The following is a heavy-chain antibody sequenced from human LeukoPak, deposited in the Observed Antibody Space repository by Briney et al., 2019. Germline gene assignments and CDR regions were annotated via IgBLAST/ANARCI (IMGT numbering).Heavy chain of an antibody. J-gene: IGHJ4*02. CDR3: AKDATVTTAYFDY. Sequence: RGSLRPSCAASGFTFSSYAMSWVRQAPGKGLEWVSAISGSGGSTYYADSVKGRFTISRDNSKNTLYLQMNSLRAEDTAVYYCAKDATVTTAYFDYWGQGTLVTVSS. CDR1: GFTFSSYA. D-gene: IGHD4-17*01. V-gene: IGHV3-23*01. CDR2: ISGSGGST.